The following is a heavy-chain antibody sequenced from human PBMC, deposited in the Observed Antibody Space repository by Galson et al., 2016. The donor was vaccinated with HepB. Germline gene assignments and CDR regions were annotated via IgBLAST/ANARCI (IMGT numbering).Heavy chain of an antibody. V-gene: IGHV3-7*01. J-gene: IGHJ4*02. CDR1: GFTFNDFW. CDR3: AREGTGGFDY. Sequence: SLRLSCATSGFTFNDFWLSWVRQGPGKGLEWVANINQYGYKRAYVDAVKGRFTISRDNARNSVYLQLNSLRAEDTAVYHCAREGTGGFDYWGRGTLVTVSS. D-gene: IGHD1/OR15-1a*01. CDR2: INQYGYKR.